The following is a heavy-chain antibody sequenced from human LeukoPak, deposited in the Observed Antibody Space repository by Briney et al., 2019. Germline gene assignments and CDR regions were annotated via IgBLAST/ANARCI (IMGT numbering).Heavy chain of an antibody. CDR2: IYYSGST. CDR3: ARTAAGEPYYYYYMDV. J-gene: IGHJ6*03. Sequence: SETLSLTCAVYGGSFSGYYWSWIRQPPGKGLEWIGYIYYSGSTNYNPSLKSRVTISVDTSKNQFSLKLSSVTAADTAVYYCARTAAGEPYYYYYMDVWGKGTTVTISS. V-gene: IGHV4-59*01. D-gene: IGHD6-13*01. CDR1: GGSFSGYY.